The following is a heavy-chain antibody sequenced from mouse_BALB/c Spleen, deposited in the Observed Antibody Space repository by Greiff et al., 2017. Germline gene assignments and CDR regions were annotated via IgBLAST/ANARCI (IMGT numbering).Heavy chain of an antibody. CDR3: ARRAYYRYDEEWFAY. CDR2: ISSGGSYT. Sequence: EVHLVESGGGLVKPGGSLKLSCAASGFTFSSYAMSWVRQTPEKRLEWVATISSGGSYTYYPDSVKGRFTISRDNAKNTLYLQMSSLRSEDTAMYYCARRAYYRYDEEWFAYWGQGTLVTVSA. D-gene: IGHD2-14*01. V-gene: IGHV5-9-3*01. CDR1: GFTFSSYA. J-gene: IGHJ3*01.